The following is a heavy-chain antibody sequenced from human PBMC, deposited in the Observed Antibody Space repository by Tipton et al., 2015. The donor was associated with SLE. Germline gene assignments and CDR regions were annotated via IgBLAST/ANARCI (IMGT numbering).Heavy chain of an antibody. D-gene: IGHD3-10*01. J-gene: IGHJ6*04. V-gene: IGHV4-39*07. CDR2: IHYSGTT. CDR1: GGSISNSDYF. Sequence: TLSLTCTVSGGSISNSDYFWGWVRQSPEKGLEWIGIIHYSGTTYYNPSLKSRVTISVDTSKNQFSLKVNSLTAADTAVYYCARDPIGEGMDVWGKGTTVTVSS. CDR3: ARDPIGEGMDV.